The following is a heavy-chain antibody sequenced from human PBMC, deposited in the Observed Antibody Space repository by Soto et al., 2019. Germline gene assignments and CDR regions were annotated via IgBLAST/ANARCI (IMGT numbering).Heavy chain of an antibody. CDR2: IYPGESDI. Sequence: PGESLKISCQVSGYTFTNFWITWLRQMPGKGLKWMGIIYPGESDIRYSLSFQGQVTISIDKSISTAYLQWSSLKVSVTALYFCSRGARGYRALDYRGQGTLVTVSS. V-gene: IGHV5-51*01. CDR3: SRGARGYRALDY. D-gene: IGHD2-2*02. J-gene: IGHJ4*02. CDR1: GYTFTNFW.